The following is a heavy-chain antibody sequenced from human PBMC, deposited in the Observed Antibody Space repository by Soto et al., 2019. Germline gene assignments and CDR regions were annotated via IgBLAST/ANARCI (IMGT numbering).Heavy chain of an antibody. CDR1: GFTFSIYW. CDR2: IKEDGSEK. V-gene: IGHV3-7*01. CDR3: VTRAVAGTGYFDY. D-gene: IGHD6-19*01. J-gene: IGHJ4*02. Sequence: GGSLRLSCAASGFTFSIYWMAWVRQAPGKGLEWVANIKEDGSEKNYVDSVKGRFSISRDNAKNSLYLQMNSLRAEDTAVYYCVTRAVAGTGYFDYWGQGALVTVSS.